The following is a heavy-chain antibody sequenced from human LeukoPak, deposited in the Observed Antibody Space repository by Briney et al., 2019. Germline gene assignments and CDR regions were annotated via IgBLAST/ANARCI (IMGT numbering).Heavy chain of an antibody. D-gene: IGHD6-6*01. CDR1: GFSFSGHW. CDR3: ARGPNSNWSGLDF. Sequence: GSLRLSCTASGFSFSGHWMHWARQLPGKGLVWVSRISPTGSTTSYADSVKGLFTVSRDNAKNTLYLQVNNLRAEDTAVYYCARGPNSNWSGLDFWGQGTLLTVSS. J-gene: IGHJ4*02. CDR2: ISPTGSTT. V-gene: IGHV3-74*01.